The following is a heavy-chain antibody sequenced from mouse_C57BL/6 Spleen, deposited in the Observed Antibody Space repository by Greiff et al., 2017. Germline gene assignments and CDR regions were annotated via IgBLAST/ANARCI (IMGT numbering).Heavy chain of an antibody. Sequence: VQVVESGAELMKPGASVKLSCKATGYTFTGYWIEWVKQRPGHGLEWIGEILPGSGSTNYNEKFKGKATFTADTSSNTAYMQLSSLTTEDSAIYYCARLGNGYYVSYYAMDYWGQGTSVTVSS. CDR1: GYTFTGYW. J-gene: IGHJ4*01. CDR2: ILPGSGST. V-gene: IGHV1-9*01. CDR3: ARLGNGYYVSYYAMDY. D-gene: IGHD2-3*01.